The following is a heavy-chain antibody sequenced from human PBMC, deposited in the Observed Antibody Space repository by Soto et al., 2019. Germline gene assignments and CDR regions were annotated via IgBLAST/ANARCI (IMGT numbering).Heavy chain of an antibody. V-gene: IGHV3-72*01. D-gene: IGHD3-22*01. J-gene: IGHJ4*02. CDR3: ARVDDSSGYYLDY. CDR2: TRNKANSYTT. Sequence: EVQLVESGGCLVQPGGSLRLSCAASGFTFSDHYMYWVRQAPGKGLEWVGRTRNKANSYTTEYAASVKGRFTISRDDSKNSLYLQMNSLKTEDTAVYYCARVDDSSGYYLDYWGQGTLVTVSS. CDR1: GFTFSDHY.